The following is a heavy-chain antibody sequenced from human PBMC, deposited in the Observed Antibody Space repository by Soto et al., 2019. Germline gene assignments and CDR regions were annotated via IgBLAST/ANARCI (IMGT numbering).Heavy chain of an antibody. CDR3: AKAGYDTSPFIDY. D-gene: IGHD3-22*01. CDR1: GYIFSDYA. V-gene: IGHV1-3*05. CDR2: INAGNGNT. J-gene: IGHJ4*02. Sequence: QVQLVQSGAEERKPGASVKVSCKASGYIFSDYAFHWVRQAPGQRPEWVGWINAGNGNTKYLQKLKGRVTMTRDTSASTAYMELSGLRSADTAVYYCAKAGYDTSPFIDYWGQGTLVTVSS.